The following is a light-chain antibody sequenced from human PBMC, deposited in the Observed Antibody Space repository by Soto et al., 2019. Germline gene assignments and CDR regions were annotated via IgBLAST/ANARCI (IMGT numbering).Light chain of an antibody. Sequence: DIVMTQSPDSLAVSLGERATINCKSSQRVLYISNNKNYLAWYQQRPGQPPKLLIYWASTRESGVPDRFSGSGSGTDFTLSISSLKAEDVAVYYCQQYYTIPPNTFLQGKKLEIK. CDR1: QRVLYISNNKNY. J-gene: IGKJ2*01. CDR3: QQYYTIPPNT. V-gene: IGKV4-1*01. CDR2: WAS.